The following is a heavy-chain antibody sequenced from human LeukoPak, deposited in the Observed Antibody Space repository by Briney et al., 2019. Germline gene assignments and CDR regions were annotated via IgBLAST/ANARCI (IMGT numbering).Heavy chain of an antibody. CDR3: ARGPSALYSLDY. J-gene: IGHJ4*02. CDR2: IYTSGSS. V-gene: IGHV4-4*07. CDR1: GGSISSYY. Sequence: SETLSLTCTVSGGSISSYYWSWIRQPAGKGLEWIGRIYTSGSSSYNPSLKSRVTMSVDTSKNQFSLRLSSVTAADTAVYYCARGPSALYSLDYWGQGTLVTVSS. D-gene: IGHD3-16*01.